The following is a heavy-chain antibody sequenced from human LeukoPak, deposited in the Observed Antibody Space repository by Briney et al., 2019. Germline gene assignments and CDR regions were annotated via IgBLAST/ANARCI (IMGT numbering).Heavy chain of an antibody. CDR3: ARDVTTGDYYYYMDV. Sequence: SVKVSCNASGGTFSSYAISWVRQAPGQGLEWMGGIIPIFGTANYAQKFQGRVTITADESTSTAYMELSSLRSEDTAVYYCARDVTTGDYYYYMDVWGKGTTVTVSS. CDR2: IIPIFGTA. J-gene: IGHJ6*03. D-gene: IGHD4-11*01. V-gene: IGHV1-69*13. CDR1: GGTFSSYA.